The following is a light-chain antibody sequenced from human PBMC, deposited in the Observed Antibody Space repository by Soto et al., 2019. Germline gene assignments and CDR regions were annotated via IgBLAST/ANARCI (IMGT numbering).Light chain of an antibody. CDR2: GAA. J-gene: IGKJ4*01. V-gene: IGKV3-15*01. CDR1: QSVFSS. Sequence: EIVMTQSPATLSVSPGERVTLSCRASQSVFSSLAWYQQKPGQAPRPLIYGAATRATGIPARFSGSGSGTDFTLTISSLQSEDFAVYYCQQYNNWPLLTFGGGTKVEIK. CDR3: QQYNNWPLLT.